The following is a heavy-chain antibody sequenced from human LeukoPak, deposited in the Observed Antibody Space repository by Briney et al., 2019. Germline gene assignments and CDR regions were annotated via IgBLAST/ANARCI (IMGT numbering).Heavy chain of an antibody. D-gene: IGHD3-10*01. Sequence: GGSLRLSCAASGFTFSSYAMHGGRQAPGKGLEWVAVISYDGSNKYYADSVKGRFTLARDNSNNSLYLQMNSLRAEDTAVSYCARRGSSMVRGVIGPFDYWGQGTLVTVSS. V-gene: IGHV3-30*04. J-gene: IGHJ4*02. CDR3: ARRGSSMVRGVIGPFDY. CDR2: ISYDGSNK. CDR1: GFTFSSYA.